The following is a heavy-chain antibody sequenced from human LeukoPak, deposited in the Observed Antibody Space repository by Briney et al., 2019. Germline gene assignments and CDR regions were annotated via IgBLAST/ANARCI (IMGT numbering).Heavy chain of an antibody. J-gene: IGHJ4*02. D-gene: IGHD6-13*01. CDR2: ISGSGGST. CDR1: GFTFSSYA. CDR3: AKAGQTRAAAGPLDY. Sequence: SGGSLRLSCAASGFTFSSYAMSWVRQASGKGLEWVSAISGSGGSTYYADSVKGRFTISRDNSKNTLYLQMNSLRAEDTAVYYCAKAGQTRAAAGPLDYWGQGTLVTVSS. V-gene: IGHV3-23*01.